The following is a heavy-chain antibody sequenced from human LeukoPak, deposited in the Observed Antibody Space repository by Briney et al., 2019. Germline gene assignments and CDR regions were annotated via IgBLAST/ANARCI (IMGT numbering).Heavy chain of an antibody. V-gene: IGHV4-59*08. Sequence: PSETLSLTCTVSGGSISSYYWSLIRQTPGKGLEWIGDSYYSGSTNYNPSLKSRVTISVDTSKNKFSLKLSSVTAADTAVYYCARHTDIAALSSLTYCGQGTLVTVSS. CDR2: SYYSGST. CDR3: ARHTDIAALSSLTY. CDR1: GGSISSYY. D-gene: IGHD6-13*01. J-gene: IGHJ4*02.